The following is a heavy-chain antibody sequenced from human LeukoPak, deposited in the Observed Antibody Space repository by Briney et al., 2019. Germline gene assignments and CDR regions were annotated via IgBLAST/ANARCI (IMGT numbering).Heavy chain of an antibody. CDR1: GFTFSDYV. Sequence: PGESLRLSCAASGFTFSDYVMIWVRQAPGKGLEWVSGITASGDRTFYGDSVRGRFTMSRDNSKNTVYLQMNSLRADDTAVYYCARRDIVVVVSASDYWGQGTLVTVSS. CDR2: ITASGDRT. D-gene: IGHD2-15*01. J-gene: IGHJ4*02. CDR3: ARRDIVVVVSASDY. V-gene: IGHV3-23*01.